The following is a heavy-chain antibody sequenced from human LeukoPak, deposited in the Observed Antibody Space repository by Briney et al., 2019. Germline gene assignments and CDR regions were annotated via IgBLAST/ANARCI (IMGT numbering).Heavy chain of an antibody. CDR1: GGSISSSSYY. Sequence: SETLSLTCTVSGGSISSSSYYWGWSRQPPGKGLEWIGSIYYSGSTYYNPSLKSRVTISVDTSKNQFSLKLSSVTAADTAVYYCARGYFDWLLYEFGGYYFDYWGQGTPVTVSS. CDR3: ARGYFDWLLYEFGGYYFDY. D-gene: IGHD3-9*01. V-gene: IGHV4-39*01. CDR2: IYYSGST. J-gene: IGHJ4*02.